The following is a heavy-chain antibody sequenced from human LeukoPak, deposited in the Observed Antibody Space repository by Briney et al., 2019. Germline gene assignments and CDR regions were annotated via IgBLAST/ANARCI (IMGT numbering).Heavy chain of an antibody. D-gene: IGHD3-22*01. CDR3: AVVMGAVDY. V-gene: IGHV4-39*01. CDR2: IYYSGST. Sequence: SQTLSLTCAVSGGSISSSSYYWGWIRQPPGKGLEWIGSIYYSGSTYYNPSLKSRVTISVDTSKNQFSLKLSSVTAADTAVYYCAVVMGAVDYWGQGTLVTVSS. J-gene: IGHJ4*02. CDR1: GGSISSSSYY.